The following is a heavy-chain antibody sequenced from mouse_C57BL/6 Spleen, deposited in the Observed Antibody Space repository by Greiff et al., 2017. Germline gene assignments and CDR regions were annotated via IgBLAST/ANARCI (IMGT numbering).Heavy chain of an antibody. D-gene: IGHD2-4*01. CDR2: IDPSDSYT. Sequence: QVQLQQPGAELVMPGASVKLSCKASGYTFTSYWMHWVKQRPGQGLEWIGEIDPSDSYTNYNQKFKGKSTLTVDKSSSTAYMQLSSLTSEDSAVYDCARYDYDAYFDYWGQGTTLTVSA. J-gene: IGHJ2*01. CDR1: GYTFTSYW. V-gene: IGHV1-69*01. CDR3: ARYDYDAYFDY.